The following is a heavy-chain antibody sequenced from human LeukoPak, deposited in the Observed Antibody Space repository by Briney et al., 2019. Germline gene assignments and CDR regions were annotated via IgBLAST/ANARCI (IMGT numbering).Heavy chain of an antibody. CDR1: GFTFSSYW. CDR2: INSDGSST. V-gene: IGHV3-74*01. CDR3: ARVRGQLWFADGFDI. Sequence: GGSLRLSCAASGFTFSSYWMHWVRQAPGQGLVWVSHINSDGSSTSYADSVKGRFTISRGNAKNMLYLQMNSLGAEDTAVYYCARVRGQLWFADGFDIWGQGTMATVSS. J-gene: IGHJ3*02. D-gene: IGHD3-10*01.